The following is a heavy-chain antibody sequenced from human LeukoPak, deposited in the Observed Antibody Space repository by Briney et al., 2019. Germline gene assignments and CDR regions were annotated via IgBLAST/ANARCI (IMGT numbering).Heavy chain of an antibody. J-gene: IGHJ2*01. D-gene: IGHD6-13*01. V-gene: IGHV3-74*01. CDR1: GFTFSSYW. Sequence: GGSLRLSCAASGFTFSSYWMHWVRQAPGKGLVWVSRINSDGSSTFYADSVKGRFTISRDNSKNTLYLQMDGLRAEDTAVYYCARAPGYSSSMRYWYLDLWGRGTLVT. CDR2: INSDGSST. CDR3: ARAPGYSSSMRYWYLDL.